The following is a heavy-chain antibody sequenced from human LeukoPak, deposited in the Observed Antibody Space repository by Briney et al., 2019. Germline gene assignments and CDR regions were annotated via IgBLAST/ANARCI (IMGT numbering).Heavy chain of an antibody. J-gene: IGHJ4*02. CDR3: VKDLAGTYSFDY. CDR1: GFIFSSDN. Sequence: GGSLRLSCSASGFIFSSDNMHWVRQAPGKGLEYVSGISKNEDSTFYADSMQARFTISRDNYNDKLFLQMNSVRPEDTAVYFCVKDLAGTYSFDYWGQGARVTVSS. CDR2: ISKNEDST. D-gene: IGHD3-10*01. V-gene: IGHV3-64D*06.